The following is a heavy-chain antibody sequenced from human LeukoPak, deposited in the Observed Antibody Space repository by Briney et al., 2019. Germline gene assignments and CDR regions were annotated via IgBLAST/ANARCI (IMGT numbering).Heavy chain of an antibody. CDR2: ISSSGSII. D-gene: IGHD4-17*01. V-gene: IGHV3-48*03. Sequence: GGSLRLSCAASGFTFSSYEMNWVRQAPGKGLEWVSYISSSGSIIYYADSVKGRFTISRDNAKNSLYLQMNSLRAEDTAVYYCASRLYGDAFDIWGQGTMVTVSS. J-gene: IGHJ3*02. CDR3: ASRLYGDAFDI. CDR1: GFTFSSYE.